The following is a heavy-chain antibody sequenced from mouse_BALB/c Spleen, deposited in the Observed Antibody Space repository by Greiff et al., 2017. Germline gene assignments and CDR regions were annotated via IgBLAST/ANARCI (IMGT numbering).Heavy chain of an antibody. V-gene: IGHV5-6*01. J-gene: IGHJ4*01. CDR1: GFTFSSYG. D-gene: IGHD6-2*01. CDR2: ISSGGSYT. CDR3: AKSVMDY. Sequence: EVKLMESGGDLVKPGGSLKLSCAASGFTFSSYGMSWVRQTPDKRLEWVATISSGGSYTYYPDSVKGRFTISRDNAKNTLYLQMSSLKSEDTAMYYCAKSVMDYWGQGTSVTVSS.